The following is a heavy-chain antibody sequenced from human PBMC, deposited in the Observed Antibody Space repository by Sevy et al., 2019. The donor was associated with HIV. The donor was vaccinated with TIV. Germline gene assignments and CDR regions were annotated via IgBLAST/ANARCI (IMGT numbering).Heavy chain of an antibody. V-gene: IGHV4-39*01. Sequence: SETLSLTCTVSGGSISSSSYYWGWNRQPPGKGLEWIATMFYSGTTYYNTSFKSLITISVDTSKNKFSLKVSYVTAADTAVYYCARQGSITMAVVFWGQGTLVTVSS. D-gene: IGHD3-22*01. J-gene: IGHJ4*02. CDR1: GGSISSSSYY. CDR2: MFYSGTT. CDR3: ARQGSITMAVVF.